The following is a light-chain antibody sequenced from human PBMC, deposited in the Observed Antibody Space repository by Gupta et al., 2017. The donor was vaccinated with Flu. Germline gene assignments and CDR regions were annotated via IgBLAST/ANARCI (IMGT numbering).Light chain of an antibody. CDR1: SSDVGTYNY. J-gene: IGLJ1*01. Sequence: QSALTQPASVSGSRGQSITLSCTGTSSDVGTYNYVSGYQQHPGKAPKLMIYEVSNRPSGVSSRFSGSKFGNTASLTISGLQAEDEADYYCSSYTSTTVVNYIFGTGTRVTVL. CDR2: EVS. V-gene: IGLV2-14*01. CDR3: SSYTSTTVVNYI.